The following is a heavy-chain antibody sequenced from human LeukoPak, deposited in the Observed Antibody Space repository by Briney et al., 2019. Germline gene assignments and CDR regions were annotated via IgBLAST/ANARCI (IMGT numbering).Heavy chain of an antibody. J-gene: IGHJ4*02. CDR3: ARASITMVRGVIQHYFDY. V-gene: IGHV3-23*01. Sequence: PGGSLRLSCAASGFTFSSYTMSWVRQAPGKGLEWVSAISHTSEYTYYADSVKGRFTISRDNSKNTLYLQMNSLRAEDTAVYYCARASITMVRGVIQHYFDYWGQGTLVTVSS. CDR2: ISHTSEYT. CDR1: GFTFSSYT. D-gene: IGHD3-10*01.